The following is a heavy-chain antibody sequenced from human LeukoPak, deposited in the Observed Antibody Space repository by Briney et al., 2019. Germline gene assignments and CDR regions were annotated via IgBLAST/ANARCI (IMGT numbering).Heavy chain of an antibody. J-gene: IGHJ5*02. CDR3: ARVVEQQFSAYINWFDP. CDR2: ISYDGSNK. D-gene: IGHD6-13*01. CDR1: GFTFSSYA. Sequence: QPGGSLRLSCAASGFTFSSYAMHWVRQAPGKGLEWVAVISYDGSNKYYADSVKGRFTISRDNSKNTLYLQMNSLRAEDTAVYYCARVVEQQFSAYINWFDPWGQGTLVTVSS. V-gene: IGHV3-30-3*01.